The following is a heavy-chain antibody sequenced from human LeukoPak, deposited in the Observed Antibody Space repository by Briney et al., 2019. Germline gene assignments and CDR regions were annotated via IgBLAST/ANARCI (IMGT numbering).Heavy chain of an antibody. CDR1: GGSITSSYY. V-gene: IGHV4-39*01. D-gene: IGHD3-22*01. J-gene: IGHJ4*02. Sequence: SETLSLTCTVSGGSITSSYYWGWIRQPPGKGLEWIGSIYYSGSTYYNPSLKSRVTISVDTSKNQFSLKLSSVTAADTAVYYCARLLSHYDNSGYWGQGTLVTVSS. CDR2: IYYSGST. CDR3: ARLLSHYDNSGY.